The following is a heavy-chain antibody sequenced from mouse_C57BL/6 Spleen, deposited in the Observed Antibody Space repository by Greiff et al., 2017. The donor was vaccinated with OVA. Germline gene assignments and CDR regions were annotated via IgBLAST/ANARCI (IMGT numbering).Heavy chain of an antibody. V-gene: IGHV1-54*01. Sequence: VQLQQSGAELVRPGTSVKVSCKASGYAFTNYLIEWVKQRPGQGLEWIGVINPGSGGTNYNEKFKGKATLTADKSSSTAYMQLSSLTSEDSAVYVCARSDYGNYDWYCDVWGTGTTVTVSS. CDR2: INPGSGGT. CDR3: ARSDYGNYDWYCDV. J-gene: IGHJ1*03. CDR1: GYAFTNYL. D-gene: IGHD2-1*01.